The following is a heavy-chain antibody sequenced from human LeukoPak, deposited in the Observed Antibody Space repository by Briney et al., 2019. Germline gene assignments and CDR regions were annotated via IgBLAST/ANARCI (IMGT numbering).Heavy chain of an antibody. J-gene: IGHJ1*01. Sequence: GGSLRLSCAASGFTFSMYWMHWVRQAPGKGLVWVSRIKSDGSTSYADSVKGRFTISRGNAKNTVSLQMNSLRPEDTGVYYCTRAPSEIGSYYPEYFRHWGQGTLVTVSS. CDR1: GFTFSMYW. CDR2: IKSDGST. V-gene: IGHV3-74*01. CDR3: TRAPSEIGSYYPEYFRH. D-gene: IGHD3-10*01.